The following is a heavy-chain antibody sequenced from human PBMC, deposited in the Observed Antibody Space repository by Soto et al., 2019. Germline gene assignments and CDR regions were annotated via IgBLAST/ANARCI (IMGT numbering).Heavy chain of an antibody. D-gene: IGHD2-2*01. V-gene: IGHV1-46*01. Sequence: VASVKVSCKASGDTFTSYYMHWVRQAPGQGLEWMGIINPSGGSTSYAQKFQGRVTMTRDTSTSTVYMELSSQRSEDTAVYYCARDSCSSTSCYAGSFYGMDVWGQGTTVTVSS. CDR2: INPSGGST. CDR3: ARDSCSSTSCYAGSFYGMDV. CDR1: GDTFTSYY. J-gene: IGHJ6*02.